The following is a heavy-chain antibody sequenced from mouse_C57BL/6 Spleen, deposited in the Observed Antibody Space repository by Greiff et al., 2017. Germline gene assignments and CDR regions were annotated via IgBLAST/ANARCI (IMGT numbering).Heavy chain of an antibody. CDR1: GFNIKNTY. V-gene: IGHV14-3*01. J-gene: IGHJ4*01. CDR2: IDPANGNT. Sequence: EVKLVESVAELVRPGASVKLSCTASGFNIKNTYMHWVKQRPEQGLEWIGRIDPANGNTKYAPKFQGKATITADTSSNTASLQLSSLTSEDTAIXYCANYYGSSYAMDDWGQGTSVTVSS. CDR3: ANYYGSSYAMDD. D-gene: IGHD1-1*01.